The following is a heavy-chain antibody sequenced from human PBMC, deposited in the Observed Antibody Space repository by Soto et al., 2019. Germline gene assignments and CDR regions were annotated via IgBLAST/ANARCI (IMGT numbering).Heavy chain of an antibody. CDR2: ISYHGSNK. CDR3: ARDLTQYTSAGRCYLDS. D-gene: IGHD2-15*01. CDR1: GFTFSTYA. Sequence: QVQLVDSGGGVVQPGRSLRLSCAASGFTFSTYAMHWVRHAPGKWLACVAIISYHGSNKDYGDSVKGRFTISRDGPKNSLYLQMNSLRPEEATFYYCARDLTQYTSAGRCYLDSWGQGTLVTVSA. J-gene: IGHJ4*02. V-gene: IGHV3-30-3*01.